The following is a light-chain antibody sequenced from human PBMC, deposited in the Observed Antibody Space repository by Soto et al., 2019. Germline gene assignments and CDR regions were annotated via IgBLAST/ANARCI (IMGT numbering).Light chain of an antibody. Sequence: EIVLTQSPATLSLSPGERATLSCRASQSVSRYLAWYQQKPGQAPRLLIHDASNRATGIPARFSGSGSGTDFTLTISSLEPEDFAVYYCQQYSRYFISFGQGTRLEIK. CDR1: QSVSRY. J-gene: IGKJ5*01. CDR2: DAS. CDR3: QQYSRYFIS. V-gene: IGKV3-11*01.